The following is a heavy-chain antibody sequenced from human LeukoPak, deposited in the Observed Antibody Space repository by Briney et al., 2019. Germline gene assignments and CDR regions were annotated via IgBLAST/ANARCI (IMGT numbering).Heavy chain of an antibody. CDR2: IHSSGST. Sequence: PSETLSLTCTVSGGSISGFYWSWIRQPPGKGLEWIAYIHSSGSTNYNPSLKSRVTISVDTSKNQFSLKLTSVTAADTAVYYCARRTYFYDSSGYYFDYWGQGTLVTVSS. CDR3: ARRTYFYDSSGYYFDY. V-gene: IGHV4-59*01. CDR1: GGSISGFY. D-gene: IGHD3-22*01. J-gene: IGHJ4*02.